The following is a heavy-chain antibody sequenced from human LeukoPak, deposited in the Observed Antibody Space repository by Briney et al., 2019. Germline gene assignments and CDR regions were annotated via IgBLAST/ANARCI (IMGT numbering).Heavy chain of an antibody. CDR1: GGSFSGYY. Sequence: PSETLSLTCAVYGGSFSGYYWSWIRRPPGKGLEWIGEINHSGSTNYNPSLKSRVTISVDTSKNQFSLKLSSVTAADTAVYYCARGGGSGYYYFAPIWYFDYWGQGTLVTVSS. D-gene: IGHD3-22*01. CDR3: ARGGGSGYYYFAPIWYFDY. J-gene: IGHJ4*02. V-gene: IGHV4-34*01. CDR2: INHSGST.